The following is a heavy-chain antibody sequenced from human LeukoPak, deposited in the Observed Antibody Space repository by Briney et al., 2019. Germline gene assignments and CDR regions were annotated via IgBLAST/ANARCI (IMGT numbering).Heavy chain of an antibody. D-gene: IGHD6-13*01. J-gene: IGHJ3*02. CDR2: ISYDGSNK. V-gene: IGHV3-30*18. CDR3: AKDSGTNAFDI. Sequence: QPGRSLRLSCAASGFTFSSYGMHWVRQAPGKGLEWVAVISYDGSNKYYADSVKGRFTISRDNSKNTLYLQMNSLRAEDTAVYYCAKDSGTNAFDIWGQGTMVTVSS. CDR1: GFTFSSYG.